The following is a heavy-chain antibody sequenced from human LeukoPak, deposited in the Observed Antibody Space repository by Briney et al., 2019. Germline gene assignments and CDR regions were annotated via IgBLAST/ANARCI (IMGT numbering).Heavy chain of an antibody. CDR3: AGGQGWHFDL. CDR1: GITFSSLW. CDR2: IKHDGTEE. J-gene: IGHJ2*01. V-gene: IGHV3-7*01. D-gene: IGHD2-15*01. Sequence: GGSLRLSCAASGITFSSLWMSWFRQAPGEGLEWVADIKHDGTEEHYVASVKDRFTISRDNAKLYLQMNSLRAEDTAMYYCAGGQGWHFDLWGRGTLITVSS.